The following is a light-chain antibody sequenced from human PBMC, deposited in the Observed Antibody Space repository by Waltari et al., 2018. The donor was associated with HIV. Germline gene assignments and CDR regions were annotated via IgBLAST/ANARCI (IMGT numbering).Light chain of an antibody. J-gene: IGKJ1*01. CDR1: XSVTSTY. CDR2: GAS. V-gene: IGKV3-20*01. Sequence: TQXXGTLSXXXXEXAXLXXXAXXSVTSTYLAWYQQKPGQAPRLLISGASSRATCIPDRFSGSGSGTDFTLTISRLEPEDFAVYYCQQYGXXPWTFGQGTXVXXK. CDR3: QQYGXXPWT.